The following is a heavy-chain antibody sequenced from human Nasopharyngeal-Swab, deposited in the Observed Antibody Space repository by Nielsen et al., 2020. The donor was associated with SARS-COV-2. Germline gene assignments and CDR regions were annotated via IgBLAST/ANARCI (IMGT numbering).Heavy chain of an antibody. Sequence: ASVKVSCKASGYTFTSYAMHWVRQAPGQRLEWMGWINAGNGNTKYSQKLQGRVTITRDTSASTAYMELSRLRSDDTAVYYCARSHIVVVTDAFDIWGQGTMVTVSS. CDR3: ARSHIVVVTDAFDI. CDR1: GYTFTSYA. J-gene: IGHJ3*02. D-gene: IGHD2-21*02. V-gene: IGHV1-3*01. CDR2: INAGNGNT.